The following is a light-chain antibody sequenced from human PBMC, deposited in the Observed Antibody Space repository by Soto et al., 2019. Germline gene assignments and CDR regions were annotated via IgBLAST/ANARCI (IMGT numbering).Light chain of an antibody. CDR3: QQYNNWPRT. J-gene: IGKJ1*01. Sequence: IMTTPPPATLSVSPGERDTLSCRASQSVSSNLAWYQQKPGQAPRLLIYGASTRATGIPARFSGSGSGTEFTLTISSLQSEDFAVYYCQQYNNWPRTFGQGTNVDI. CDR2: GAS. CDR1: QSVSSN. V-gene: IGKV3-15*01.